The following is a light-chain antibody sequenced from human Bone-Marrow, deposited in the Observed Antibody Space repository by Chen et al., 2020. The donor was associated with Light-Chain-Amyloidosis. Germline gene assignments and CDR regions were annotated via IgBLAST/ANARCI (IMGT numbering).Light chain of an antibody. CDR2: EVT. V-gene: IGLV2-14*01. Sequence: QSALTQPASVPGAPGQSTTVSCTGTSSDVGGDNHVSWYQQHPDKAPKLMIYEVTNRPSWVPDRFSGSKYDNTASLTISGLQTEDEADYFCSSYTITNPLVFGSGTRVTVL. CDR3: SSYTITNPLV. J-gene: IGLJ1*01. CDR1: SSDVGGDNH.